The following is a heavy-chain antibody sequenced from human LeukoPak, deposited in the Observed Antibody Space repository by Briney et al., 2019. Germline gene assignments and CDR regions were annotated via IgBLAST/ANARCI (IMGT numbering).Heavy chain of an antibody. CDR1: GGSFSGYY. CDR3: ARVQNSMVRGVIDNWFDP. CDR2: INHSGST. D-gene: IGHD3-10*01. J-gene: IGHJ5*02. V-gene: IGHV4-34*01. Sequence: SKTLSLTCAVYGGSFSGYYWSWIRQPPGKGLEWIGEINHSGSTNYNPSLKSRVTISVDTSKNQFSLKLSSVTAADTAVYYCARVQNSMVRGVIDNWFDPWGQGTLVTVSS.